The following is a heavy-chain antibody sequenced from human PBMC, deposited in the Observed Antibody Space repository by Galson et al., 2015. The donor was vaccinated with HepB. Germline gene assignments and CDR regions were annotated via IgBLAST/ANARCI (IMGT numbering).Heavy chain of an antibody. D-gene: IGHD2-15*01. CDR3: AKGCSRNFCGFDP. J-gene: IGHJ5*02. CDR1: GFTFSSYA. V-gene: IGHV3-23*01. CDR2: ISGSGGST. Sequence: SLGLACAASGFTFSSYAMSCVRQAPGKGLEWVSAISGSGGSTYYADAVKGRFTISRDNSKNTLYLQMNSLRAEDTAVYYCAKGCSRNFCGFDPWGQGTLVTVSS.